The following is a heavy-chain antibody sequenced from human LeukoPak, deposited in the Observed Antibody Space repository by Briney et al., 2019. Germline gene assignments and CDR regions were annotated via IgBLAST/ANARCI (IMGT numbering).Heavy chain of an antibody. J-gene: IGHJ3*02. V-gene: IGHV3-9*01. D-gene: IGHD3-22*01. Sequence: GGSLRLSCAASGFTFDDYAMHWVRQAPGKGLEWVSGISWNSGSIGYADSVKGRFTISRDNAKNSLYLQMYSLRAEDTALYYCAKDILDYYDSSGFDAFDIWGQGTMVTVSS. CDR2: ISWNSGSI. CDR1: GFTFDDYA. CDR3: AKDILDYYDSSGFDAFDI.